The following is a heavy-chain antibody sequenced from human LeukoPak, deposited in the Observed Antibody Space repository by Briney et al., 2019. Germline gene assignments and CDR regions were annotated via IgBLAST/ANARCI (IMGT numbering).Heavy chain of an antibody. Sequence: GGSLRLSCAASGFTVSSNYMSWVRQAPGKGLEWVSVIHSGGSTYYADSVKGRFTISRDNSKNMVYLQMNSLRAKDTAVYYCAREGYSSSWGRFDYWGQGTPVTVSS. CDR3: AREGYSSSWGRFDY. J-gene: IGHJ4*02. CDR1: GFTVSSNY. CDR2: IHSGGST. V-gene: IGHV3-53*01. D-gene: IGHD6-13*01.